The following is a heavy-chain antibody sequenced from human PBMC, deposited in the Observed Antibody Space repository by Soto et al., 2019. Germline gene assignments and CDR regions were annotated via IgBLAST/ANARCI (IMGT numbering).Heavy chain of an antibody. Sequence: ASVKVSCKVSGYTLTELSMHWVRQAPGKGLEWMGGFDPEDGETIYAQKFQGRVTMTEDTSTDTAYMELSSLRSEDTAVYYCATPSSGLRFLEWFGYYGMDVWGQGTTVTVSS. CDR2: FDPEDGET. J-gene: IGHJ6*02. D-gene: IGHD3-3*01. V-gene: IGHV1-24*01. CDR1: GYTLTELS. CDR3: ATPSSGLRFLEWFGYYGMDV.